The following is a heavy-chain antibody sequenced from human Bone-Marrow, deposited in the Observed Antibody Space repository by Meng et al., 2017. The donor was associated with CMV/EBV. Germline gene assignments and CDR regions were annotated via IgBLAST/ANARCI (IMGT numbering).Heavy chain of an antibody. Sequence: GGSLRLSCAASGFTFTAYWMSWVRQAPGKGLEWVANIKEDGSVKYYVDSVRGRFTISRDNGKKSVYLQMSSLRAEDTAVYYCATSAGAAGNSWGQGTLVTVYS. V-gene: IGHV3-7*01. J-gene: IGHJ4*02. D-gene: IGHD6-13*01. CDR3: ATSAGAAGNS. CDR1: GFTFTAYW. CDR2: IKEDGSVK.